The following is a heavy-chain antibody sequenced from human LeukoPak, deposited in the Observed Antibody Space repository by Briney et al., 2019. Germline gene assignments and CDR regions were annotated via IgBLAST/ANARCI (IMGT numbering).Heavy chain of an antibody. D-gene: IGHD6-13*01. CDR3: ARDSSSWYSDAFDI. CDR2: MNPNSGNT. V-gene: IGHV1-8*01. Sequence: GASVKVSCKASGYTFTSYDINWVRQATGQGLEWMGWMNPNSGNTGYAQKFQGRVTVTRNTSISTAYMELSSLRSEDTAVYYCARDSSSWYSDAFDIWGQGTMVTVSS. J-gene: IGHJ3*02. CDR1: GYTFTSYD.